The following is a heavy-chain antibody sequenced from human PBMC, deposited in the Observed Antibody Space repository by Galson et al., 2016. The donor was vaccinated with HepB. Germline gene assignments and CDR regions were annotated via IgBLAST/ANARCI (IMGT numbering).Heavy chain of an antibody. V-gene: IGHV3-53*01. CDR3: ARDGVYYYGSGSYAET. CDR1: GFSVSSNY. D-gene: IGHD3-10*01. Sequence: SLRLSCAASGFSVSSNYMRWVRQAPGKGLQWVPVIFSGGSTYYADSVKGRFTISRDNSKNTLHLQMNSLRAEDTAVYYCARDGVYYYGSGSYAETWGQGTLVTVSS. J-gene: IGHJ5*02. CDR2: IFSGGST.